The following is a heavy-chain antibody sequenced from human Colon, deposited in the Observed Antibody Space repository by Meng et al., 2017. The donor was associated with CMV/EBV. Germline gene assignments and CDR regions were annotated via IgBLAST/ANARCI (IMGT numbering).Heavy chain of an antibody. J-gene: IGHJ4*02. CDR2: INPRTGAG. CDR3: AGDFLRTTSGDS. CDR1: GYTFTDYH. V-gene: IGHV1-2*02. Sequence: CTASGYTFTDYHLHWVRLAPGKGLEWMGDINPRTGAGAPPRKFRGRVTLTRDTSIDTAFLEVTNLSPDDTAVYFCAGDFLRTTSGDSWGQGTLVTVSS. D-gene: IGHD1/OR15-1a*01.